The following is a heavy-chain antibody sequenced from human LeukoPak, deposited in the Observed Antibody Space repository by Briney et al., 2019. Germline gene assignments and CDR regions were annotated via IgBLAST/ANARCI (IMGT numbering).Heavy chain of an antibody. CDR2: ISGSGGST. Sequence: RPGGSLRLSCAAAGFTFSSYAMSWVRQAPGKGLEWVSSISGSGGSTYYADSVKGRFPISRDNSKNTLYLQMHSLRAEDTAVYYCAKDREYRTDAFDIWGQGTMVTVSS. D-gene: IGHD1-14*01. CDR3: AKDREYRTDAFDI. V-gene: IGHV3-23*01. J-gene: IGHJ3*02. CDR1: GFTFSSYA.